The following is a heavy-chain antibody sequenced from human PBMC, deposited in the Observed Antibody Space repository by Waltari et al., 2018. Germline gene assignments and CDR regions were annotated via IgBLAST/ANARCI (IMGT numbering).Heavy chain of an antibody. CDR1: GFPVSSNY. J-gene: IGHJ6*03. CDR3: AREVGYYWGDYVDYYYMDV. D-gene: IGHD4-17*01. V-gene: IGHV3-53*02. CDR2: IYSGGST. Sequence: EVQLVETGGGLIQPGWSLRLSCAASGFPVSSNYMSWVRQAPGQGLEWVSVIYSGGSTYYADSVKGRFTISRDNSKNTLYLQMNSLRAEDTAVYYCAREVGYYWGDYVDYYYMDVWGKGTTVTVSS.